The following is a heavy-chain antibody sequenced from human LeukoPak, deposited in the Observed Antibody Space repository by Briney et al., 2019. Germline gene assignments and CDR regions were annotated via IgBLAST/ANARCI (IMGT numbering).Heavy chain of an antibody. CDR2: INHSGNA. V-gene: IGHV4-34*01. CDR3: AGWHCNSISCERGFDY. CDR1: GESFRAYY. Sequence: SETLSLTCAVYGESFRAYYWSWIRQPPGKGLEWIGEINHSGNASYNPSLKSRVTMSVDTSKSQFPLKLTSVTAADTAVYYCAGWHCNSISCERGFDYWGQGTLVTVSS. J-gene: IGHJ4*02. D-gene: IGHD2-2*01.